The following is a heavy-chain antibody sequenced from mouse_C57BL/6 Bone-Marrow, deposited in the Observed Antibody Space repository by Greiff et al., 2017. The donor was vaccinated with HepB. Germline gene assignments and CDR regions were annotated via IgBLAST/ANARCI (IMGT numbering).Heavy chain of an antibody. Sequence: EVQLKESGGDLVKPGGSLKLSCAASGFTFSSYGMSWVRQTPDKRLEWVATISSGGSYTYYPDSVKGRFTISRDHAKNTLYLQMSSLKSEDTAMYYCARHGANWDWYFDVWGTGTTVTVSS. CDR1: GFTFSSYG. V-gene: IGHV5-6*01. CDR3: ARHGANWDWYFDV. J-gene: IGHJ1*03. CDR2: ISSGGSYT. D-gene: IGHD4-1*01.